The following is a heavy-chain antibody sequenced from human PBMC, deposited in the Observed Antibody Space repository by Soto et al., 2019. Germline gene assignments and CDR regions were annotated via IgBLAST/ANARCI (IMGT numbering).Heavy chain of an antibody. CDR3: TXRRNVLRFLEWSSGMEV. Sequence: GGSVRLSCAASGFTFSNYGMHWVRQAPGKGLEWVAFISDDGSNKYYADSMKGRFTMSRDNSKSTLYLQMNSLRVEDTAVYYCTXRRNVLRFLEWSSGMEVWGQGTTVTVSS. CDR2: ISDDGSNK. V-gene: IGHV3-30*18. J-gene: IGHJ6*02. D-gene: IGHD3-3*01. CDR1: GFTFSNYG.